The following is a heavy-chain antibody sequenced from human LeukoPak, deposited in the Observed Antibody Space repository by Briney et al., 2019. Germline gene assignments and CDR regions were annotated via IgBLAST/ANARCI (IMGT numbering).Heavy chain of an antibody. CDR1: GFNLHDHA. CDR3: ARVERATTVFDY. Sequence: GGSLRLSCTGSGFNLHDHAMGWLRQAPGKGLEWIAILDNKPYEGGLKYAPSVKDRFTFSRDDSKNLAHLQMNSLKTEDTAVYYCARVERATTVFDYWGQGTLVTVSS. J-gene: IGHJ4*02. D-gene: IGHD5-24*01. V-gene: IGHV3-49*03. CDR2: LDNKPYEGGL.